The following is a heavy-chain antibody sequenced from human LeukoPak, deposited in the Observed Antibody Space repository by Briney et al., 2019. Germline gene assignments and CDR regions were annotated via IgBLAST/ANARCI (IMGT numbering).Heavy chain of an antibody. V-gene: IGHV4-39*01. CDR3: AGQYTSSPDAANWFDP. CDR2: IYYSGRT. Sequence: PSETLSLTCTVSGGSTGSSSYYWGWIRQPPGKGLEWIVSIYYSGRTYYNPSLKSRVTISVDTSKNQFSLKLSSVTAADTAVFYCAGQYTSSPDAANWFDPWGQGTLVTVPS. D-gene: IGHD6-6*01. J-gene: IGHJ5*02. CDR1: GGSTGSSSYY.